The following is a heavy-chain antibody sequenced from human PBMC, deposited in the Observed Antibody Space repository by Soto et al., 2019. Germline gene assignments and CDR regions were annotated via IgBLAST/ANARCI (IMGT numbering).Heavy chain of an antibody. CDR1: GYTFTTFA. V-gene: IGHV1-3*01. CDR2: INAGSGYT. CDR3: ARDRVSLAMFGVPVGVFKN. Sequence: GASVKVSCSASGYTFTTFAMYWVRQAPGQRPEWLGWINAGSGYTKYSQNFQDRVTISSDTSASTAYMELSSLRSGDTAIYYCARDRVSLAMFGVPVGVFKNWGQGTLVTVSS. J-gene: IGHJ4*02. D-gene: IGHD3-3*01.